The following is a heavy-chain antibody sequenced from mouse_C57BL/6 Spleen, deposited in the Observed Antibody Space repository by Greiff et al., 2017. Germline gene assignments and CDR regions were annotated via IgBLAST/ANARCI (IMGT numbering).Heavy chain of an antibody. V-gene: IGHV1-82*01. CDR2: IYPGDGDT. CDR3: ASPPYYYGSSYDFDV. J-gene: IGHJ1*03. CDR1: GYAFSSSW. D-gene: IGHD1-1*01. Sequence: VQLKESGPELVKPGASVKISCKASGYAFSSSWMNWVKQRPGKGLEWIGRIYPGDGDTNYNGKFKGKATLTADKSSSTAYMQLSSLTSEDSAVYFCASPPYYYGSSYDFDVWGTGTTVTVSS.